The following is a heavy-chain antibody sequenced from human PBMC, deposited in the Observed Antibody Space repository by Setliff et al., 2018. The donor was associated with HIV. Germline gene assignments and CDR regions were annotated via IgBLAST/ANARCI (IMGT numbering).Heavy chain of an antibody. V-gene: IGHV1-2*02. D-gene: IGHD7-27*01. CDR3: ARGRGTTGDNTLVGY. CDR2: INPNSGGT. J-gene: IGHJ4*02. Sequence: ASVKVSCKASGYTFTGYYIQWVRQAPGQGLEYMGWINPNSGGTNYAQKFQGRVTMTRDTSISTAYMELSRLRSDDTAVYYCARGRGTTGDNTLVGYWGQGALVTVSS. CDR1: GYTFTGYY.